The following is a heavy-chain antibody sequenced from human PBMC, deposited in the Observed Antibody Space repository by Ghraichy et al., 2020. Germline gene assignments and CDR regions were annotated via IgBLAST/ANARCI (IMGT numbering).Heavy chain of an antibody. CDR3: ARSGGSWGWFDP. Sequence: SETLSLTCTVSGGSISSYYWSWIRQPPGKGLEWIGYIYYSGSTNYNPSLKSRVTISVDTSKNQFSLKLSSVTAADTAVYYCARSGGSWGWFDPWGQGTLVTVSS. CDR1: GGSISSYY. D-gene: IGHD2-15*01. CDR2: IYYSGST. V-gene: IGHV4-59*08. J-gene: IGHJ5*02.